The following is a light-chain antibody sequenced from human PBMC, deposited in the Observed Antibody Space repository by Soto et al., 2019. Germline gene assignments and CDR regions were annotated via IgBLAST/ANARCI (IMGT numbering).Light chain of an antibody. V-gene: IGKV3D-20*02. CDR1: QSVSRSS. CDR3: QHRSNLIT. Sequence: EILLTQSPGTLPLSPGDRAPLSCRASQSVSRSSLAWYQPKPGPAPRLLIYGASSRATGIPDRLSGGGSGTYFTLTISSLDPEYFAVYYYQHRSNLITFGQGTQLEIK. CDR2: GAS. J-gene: IGKJ5*01.